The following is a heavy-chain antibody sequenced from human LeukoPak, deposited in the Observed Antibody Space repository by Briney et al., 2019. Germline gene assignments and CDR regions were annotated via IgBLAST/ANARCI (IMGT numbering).Heavy chain of an antibody. V-gene: IGHV3-30*02. J-gene: IGHJ3*01. CDR1: GFTFSSYG. D-gene: IGHD3-9*01. Sequence: GGSLILSCAASGFTFSSYGMHWVRKAPDKGLGWVAFIRNDGSNKYYADSVKGRFTISRDNSKNMVYLQMNSLSAEDTAVYYCAKGPNYDILTGWRKTYNGFDVWGQGTKVSVSS. CDR3: AKGPNYDILTGWRKTYNGFDV. CDR2: IRNDGSNK.